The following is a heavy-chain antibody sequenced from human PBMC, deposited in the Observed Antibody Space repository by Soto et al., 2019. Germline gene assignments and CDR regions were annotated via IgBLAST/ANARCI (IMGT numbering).Heavy chain of an antibody. J-gene: IGHJ4*02. V-gene: IGHV3-23*01. CDR3: AKKSTDSSGYFDS. CDR1: GFTFSSYG. Sequence: GGSLRLSCAAAGFTFSSYGMHWVRQAPGKGLEWVSGISGSAGSTYNADSVKGRFTISRDNSKNTMYMQMSSLRAEDTAVYYCAKKSTDSSGYFDSWGQGTLVTVSS. D-gene: IGHD2-2*01. CDR2: ISGSAGST.